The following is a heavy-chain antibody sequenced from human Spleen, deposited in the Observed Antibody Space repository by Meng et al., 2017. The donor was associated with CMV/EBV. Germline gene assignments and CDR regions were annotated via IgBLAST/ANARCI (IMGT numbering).Heavy chain of an antibody. CDR1: GYTFTGYY. Sequence: ASVKVSCKASGYTFTGYYMDWVRQAPGQGLEWMGWINPNSGGTNYAQKFQGRVTMTRDTSISTAYMELSRLRSDDTAVYYCARDLDPQQLVWWFDPWGQGTLVTVSS. D-gene: IGHD6-13*01. V-gene: IGHV1-2*02. CDR2: INPNSGGT. CDR3: ARDLDPQQLVWWFDP. J-gene: IGHJ5*02.